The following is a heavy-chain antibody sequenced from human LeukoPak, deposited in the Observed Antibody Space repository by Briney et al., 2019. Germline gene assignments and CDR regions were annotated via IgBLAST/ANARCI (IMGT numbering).Heavy chain of an antibody. CDR1: GFTLSSYW. Sequence: PGGSLRLSCEASGFTLSSYWMHWVRQVPGKGLEWVSRINGDGTSTSYAASVKGRFTISRDNSKKTLYLQMNSLRPEDTAVYYCARCTASCYANAFDVWGQGTLLTVSS. V-gene: IGHV3-74*01. CDR3: ARCTASCYANAFDV. CDR2: INGDGTST. J-gene: IGHJ3*01. D-gene: IGHD2-2*01.